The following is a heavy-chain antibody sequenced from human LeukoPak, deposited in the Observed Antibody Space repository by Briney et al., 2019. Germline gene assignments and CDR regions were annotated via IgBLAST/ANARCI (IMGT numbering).Heavy chain of an antibody. CDR3: AGGGRTTYYDFWSGYPNWFDP. V-gene: IGHV4-59*01. D-gene: IGHD3-3*01. Sequence: SETLSLTCTVSGGSISSYYWSWIRQPPGKGLEWIGYIYYSGSTNYNPSLKSRVTISVDTSKNQFSLKLSSVTAADTAVYYCAGGGRTTYYDFWSGYPNWFDPWGQGTLVTVSS. J-gene: IGHJ5*02. CDR1: GGSISSYY. CDR2: IYYSGST.